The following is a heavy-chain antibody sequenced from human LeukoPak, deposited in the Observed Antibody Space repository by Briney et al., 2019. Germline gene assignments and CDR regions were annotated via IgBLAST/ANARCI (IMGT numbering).Heavy chain of an antibody. CDR2: IYYSGST. V-gene: IGHV4-39*07. CDR1: GGSISSSSYY. D-gene: IGHD6-19*01. J-gene: IGHJ5*02. CDR3: ARVKWLVPNWFDP. Sequence: SETLSLTCTVSGGSISSSSYYWGWIRQPPGKGLEWIGSIYYSGSTYYNPSLKSRVTISVDTSKNQFSLKLSSVTAADTAVYYCARVKWLVPNWFDPWGQGILVTVSS.